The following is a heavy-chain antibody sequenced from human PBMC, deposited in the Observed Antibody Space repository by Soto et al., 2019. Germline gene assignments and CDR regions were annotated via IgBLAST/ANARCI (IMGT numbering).Heavy chain of an antibody. CDR3: ARVMPRLWTTIYYGMDV. Sequence: SETLSLTCAVSGGSISSGGYSWSWIRQPPGKGLEWIGYIYHSGSTYYNPSLKSRVTISVDTSKNQFSLKLSSVTAADTAVYYCARVMPRLWTTIYYGMDVWGQGTTVTVSS. D-gene: IGHD5-18*01. V-gene: IGHV4-30-2*01. J-gene: IGHJ6*02. CDR2: IYHSGST. CDR1: GGSISSGGYS.